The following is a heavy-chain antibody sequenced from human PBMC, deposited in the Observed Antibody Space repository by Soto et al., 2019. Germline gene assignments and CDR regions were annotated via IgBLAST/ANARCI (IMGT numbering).Heavy chain of an antibody. Sequence: QVPLVQSGAEVKKPGASVKVSCKASGYTFTSYDINWVRQATGQGLEWMGWMNGNRDNTGCAQKFQGRLTMTKDTSTSTAYMELSGLTSDETAVYYCARRTVAYWYFDLWGRGTLVTVSS. J-gene: IGHJ2*01. CDR2: MNGNRDNT. V-gene: IGHV1-8*01. CDR1: GYTFTSYD. CDR3: ARRTVAYWYFDL. D-gene: IGHD4-4*01.